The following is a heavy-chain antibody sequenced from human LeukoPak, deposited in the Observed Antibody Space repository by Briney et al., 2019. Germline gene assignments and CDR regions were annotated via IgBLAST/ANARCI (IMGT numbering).Heavy chain of an antibody. CDR2: INPSGGST. V-gene: IGHV1-46*01. Sequence: ASVKVSCKASGYTFTSYYMHWVRQAPGQGLEWMGIINPSGGSTSYAQKFQGRVTMTRDMSTSTVYMELSSLRSEDTAVYYCARGNDGWPYYYYYYMDVWGKGTTVTVSS. D-gene: IGHD1-1*01. J-gene: IGHJ6*03. CDR3: ARGNDGWPYYYYYYMDV. CDR1: GYTFTSYY.